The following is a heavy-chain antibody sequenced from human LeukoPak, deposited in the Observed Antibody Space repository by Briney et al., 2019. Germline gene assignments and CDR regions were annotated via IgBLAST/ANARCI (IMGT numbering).Heavy chain of an antibody. CDR3: ARDRDSSGILDY. CDR2: IIPIFGTA. D-gene: IGHD6-19*01. Sequence: SVKVSCKASGGTFSSYAISWVRQAPRQGLEWMGGIIPIFGTANYAQKFQGRVTITADKSTSTAYMELSSLRSEDTAVYYCARDRDSSGILDYWGQGTLVTVSS. CDR1: GGTFSSYA. V-gene: IGHV1-69*06. J-gene: IGHJ4*02.